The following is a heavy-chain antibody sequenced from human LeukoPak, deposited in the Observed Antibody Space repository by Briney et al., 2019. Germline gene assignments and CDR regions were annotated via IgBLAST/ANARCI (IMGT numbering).Heavy chain of an antibody. Sequence: GGSLRLSCAASGFIFDDYGMSWVRQAPGKGLEWVSGINWNGSITGYADSVKGRFTISRDNAKNSLYLQMNSLRAEDTALYYCARDPPYDSSGYSDYWGQGTLVTVSS. CDR2: INWNGSIT. J-gene: IGHJ4*02. D-gene: IGHD3-22*01. CDR1: GFIFDDYG. V-gene: IGHV3-20*04. CDR3: ARDPPYDSSGYSDY.